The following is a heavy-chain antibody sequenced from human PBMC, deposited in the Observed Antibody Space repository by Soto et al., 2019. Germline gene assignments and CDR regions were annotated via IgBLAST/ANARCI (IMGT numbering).Heavy chain of an antibody. Sequence: SGPTLVNPTQTLTLTCTFSGFSLSTSGMCVSWIRQPPGKALEWLALIDWDDDKYYSTSLKTRLTISKDTSKNQVVLTMTNMDPVDTATYYCARIRDSSSSCYFDYWGQGTLVTVSS. J-gene: IGHJ4*02. V-gene: IGHV2-70*01. D-gene: IGHD6-6*01. CDR2: IDWDDDK. CDR1: GFSLSTSGMC. CDR3: ARIRDSSSSCYFDY.